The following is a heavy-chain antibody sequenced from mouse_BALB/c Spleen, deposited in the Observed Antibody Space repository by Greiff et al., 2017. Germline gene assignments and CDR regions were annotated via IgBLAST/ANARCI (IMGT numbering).Heavy chain of an antibody. CDR2: INPYNDGT. CDR3: ARFKDYFDY. Sequence: VQLKESGPELVKPGASVKMSCKASGYTFTSYVMHWVKQKPGQGLEWIGYINPYNDGTKYNEKFKDKATLTSDKSSSTAYMYLSSLTSEDSAVYYCARFKDYFDYWGQGTTLTASS. J-gene: IGHJ2*01. CDR1: GYTFTSYV. V-gene: IGHV1-14*01.